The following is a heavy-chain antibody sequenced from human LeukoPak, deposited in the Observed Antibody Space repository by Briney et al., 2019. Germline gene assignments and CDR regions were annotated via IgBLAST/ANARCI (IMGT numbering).Heavy chain of an antibody. J-gene: IGHJ3*02. CDR1: GLTFSIFE. V-gene: IGHV3-48*03. CDR3: AKGGSPGYNYNAFDM. CDR2: ISSSGDVK. D-gene: IGHD3-22*01. Sequence: GGSLRLSCEASGLTFSIFEMNWVRLAPGKGLEWVSFISSSGDVKLYADSVKGRFTISRDNARNSLYLHMDSLRAEDTAVYYCAKGGSPGYNYNAFDMWGQGKMVAVSS.